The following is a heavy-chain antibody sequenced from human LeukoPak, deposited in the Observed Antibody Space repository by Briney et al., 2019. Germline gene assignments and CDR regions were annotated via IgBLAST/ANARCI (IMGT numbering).Heavy chain of an antibody. Sequence: GGSLRLSCAASGFTFNNYWVHWVRQVPGKGLVWVSRINPAGSSTSYADSVKGRFTISRDNAKNTVYLQMNSLRAEDTAVYYCARARPRYSSSWYPRPYFDYWGQGTLVTVSS. CDR1: GFTFNNYW. D-gene: IGHD6-13*01. J-gene: IGHJ4*02. V-gene: IGHV3-74*01. CDR2: INPAGSST. CDR3: ARARPRYSSSWYPRPYFDY.